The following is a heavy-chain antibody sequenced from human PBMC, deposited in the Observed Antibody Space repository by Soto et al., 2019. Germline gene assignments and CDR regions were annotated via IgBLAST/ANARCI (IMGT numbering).Heavy chain of an antibody. Sequence: GGSLRLSCAASGFTFDDYAMHWVRQAPGKGLEWVSGISWNSGSIGYADSVKGRFTISRDNAKNSLYLQMNSLRAEDTALYYCAKDITIFGVGPSSVYFDYWGQGTLVTVSS. CDR1: GFTFDDYA. J-gene: IGHJ4*02. V-gene: IGHV3-9*01. CDR2: ISWNSGSI. D-gene: IGHD3-3*01. CDR3: AKDITIFGVGPSSVYFDY.